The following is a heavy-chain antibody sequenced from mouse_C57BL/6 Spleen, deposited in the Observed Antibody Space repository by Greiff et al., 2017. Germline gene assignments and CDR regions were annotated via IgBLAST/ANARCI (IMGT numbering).Heavy chain of an antibody. D-gene: IGHD2-3*01. CDR1: GYTFTSYW. Sequence: QVQLQQPGAELVKPGASVKLSCKASGYTFTSYWMHWVNQRPGQGLEWIGMIHPNSGSTNYNEKFKSKATLTVDKSSSTAYMQLSSLTSEDSAVYYGARGDDGYVYWYFDVWGTGTTGTVSS. CDR2: IHPNSGST. J-gene: IGHJ1*03. CDR3: ARGDDGYVYWYFDV. V-gene: IGHV1-64*01.